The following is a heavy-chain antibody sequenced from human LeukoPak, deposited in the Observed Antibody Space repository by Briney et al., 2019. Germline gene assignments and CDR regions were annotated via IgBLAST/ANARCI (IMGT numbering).Heavy chain of an antibody. CDR3: ARGWLYYDILTDSLIT. CDR2: INSSGGGA. D-gene: IGHD3-9*01. Sequence: PGGSLRLSCAASGFTFSNYWMTWVRQAPGKGLEWVSSINSSGGGANYADSVKGRFTISRDNSKNTLYLQMNSLRADDTAVYYCARGWLYYDILTDSLITGGQGTLVTVSS. CDR1: GFTFSNYW. J-gene: IGHJ4*02. V-gene: IGHV3-23*01.